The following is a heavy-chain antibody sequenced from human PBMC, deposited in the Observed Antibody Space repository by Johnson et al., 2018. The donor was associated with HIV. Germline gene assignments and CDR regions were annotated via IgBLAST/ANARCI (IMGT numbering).Heavy chain of an antibody. Sequence: EVQLVESGGGVVQPGRSLRLSCAASGFTFSSYAMHWVRQAPGKGLEWVSLISWNSGSIGYADSVKGRFTISRDNAKNTLYLQMNSLRAEDMAVYYCARPRYYVDAFDLWGQGTMVTVSS. CDR3: ARPRYYVDAFDL. CDR2: ISWNSGSI. J-gene: IGHJ3*01. V-gene: IGHV3-9*03. CDR1: GFTFSSYA. D-gene: IGHD3-10*02.